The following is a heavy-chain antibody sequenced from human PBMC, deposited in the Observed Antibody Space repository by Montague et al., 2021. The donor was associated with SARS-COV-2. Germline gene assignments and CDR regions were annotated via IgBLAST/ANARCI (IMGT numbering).Heavy chain of an antibody. Sequence: SETLSLTCTVSGGSIGTGYYFWSWIRQSPGNGLEWLGTVFYRGNTYYNPSLKSRVTISVDTSTNQFSLKLTSVTVAETAIYFCARRNYCSSSSCYNGGFDNWGQGAVVTVSS. D-gene: IGHD2-2*01. CDR1: GGSIGTGYYF. CDR3: ARRNYCSSSSCYNGGFDN. V-gene: IGHV4-39*01. CDR2: VFYRGNT. J-gene: IGHJ3*02.